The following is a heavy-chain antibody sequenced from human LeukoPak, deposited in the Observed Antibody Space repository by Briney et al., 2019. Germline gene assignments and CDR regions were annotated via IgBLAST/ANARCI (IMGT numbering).Heavy chain of an antibody. Sequence: ASVKVSCKASGYTFTSYDINWVRHATGQGLEWMGYVNPNSGNTGYAQNFQGRVTITRTTSISTAYMEVSGLRSDDTAVYYCARDPHPCGGDCYTNGAFDIWGQGTLVTVSS. CDR2: VNPNSGNT. V-gene: IGHV1-8*03. J-gene: IGHJ3*02. CDR3: ARDPHPCGGDCYTNGAFDI. D-gene: IGHD2-21*02. CDR1: GYTFTSYD.